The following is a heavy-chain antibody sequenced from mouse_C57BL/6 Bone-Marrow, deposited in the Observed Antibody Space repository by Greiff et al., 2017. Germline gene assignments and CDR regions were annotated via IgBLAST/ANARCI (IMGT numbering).Heavy chain of an antibody. V-gene: IGHV5-4*01. CDR2: ISDGGSYT. CDR3: AREDSKNAMDY. Sequence: EVQLVESGGGLVKPGGSLKLSCAASGFTFSSYAMSWVRQTPEKRLEWVATISDGGSYTYYPDNVKGRFTISRDNAKNNLYLQMSHLKSEDTAMXYCAREDSKNAMDYWGQGTSVTGAS. D-gene: IGHD2-5*01. J-gene: IGHJ4*01. CDR1: GFTFSSYA.